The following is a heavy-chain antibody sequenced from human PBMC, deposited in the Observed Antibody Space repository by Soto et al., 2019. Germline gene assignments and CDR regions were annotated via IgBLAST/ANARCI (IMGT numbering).Heavy chain of an antibody. V-gene: IGHV3-30*18. CDR2: ISYDGSNK. CDR3: AKGVEYSSSSGVYYFDY. J-gene: IGHJ4*02. Sequence: QVQLVESGGGVVQPGRSLRLSCAASGFTFSSYGMHWVSQAPGKGLEWVAVISYDGSNKYYADSVKGRFTISRDNSKNTLYLQMNSLRAEDTAVSYCAKGVEYSSSSGVYYFDYWGEGILVTVSS. CDR1: GFTFSSYG. D-gene: IGHD6-6*01.